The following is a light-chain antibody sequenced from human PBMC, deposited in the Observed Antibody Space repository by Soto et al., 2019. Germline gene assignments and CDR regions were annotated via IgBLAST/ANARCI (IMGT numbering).Light chain of an antibody. Sequence: QMTQSPSTLSASVGDRVTITCRASQNIRSRLAWFQQKPGKAPKLLIYDASSLESGVPSRFSGSGSGTEFTLTISSLQPDDFATYYCQQYNSYSAWTFGQGTKVDI. CDR3: QQYNSYSAWT. CDR1: QNIRSR. CDR2: DAS. J-gene: IGKJ1*01. V-gene: IGKV1-5*01.